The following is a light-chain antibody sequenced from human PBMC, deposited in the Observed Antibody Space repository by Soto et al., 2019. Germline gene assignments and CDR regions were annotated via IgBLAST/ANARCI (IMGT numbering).Light chain of an antibody. CDR3: LQDHDDSWT. CDR2: VAS. CDR1: QGISSW. J-gene: IGKJ1*01. V-gene: IGKV1-12*01. Sequence: DIQMTQSPSSVSASVGDRVTITCRASQGISSWLAWYQQKPGKAPKLLIYVASSLQSGVPSRFSGSGSGTHFTLTVSSLQPEDFATYYCLQDHDDSWTFGQGTKVDIK.